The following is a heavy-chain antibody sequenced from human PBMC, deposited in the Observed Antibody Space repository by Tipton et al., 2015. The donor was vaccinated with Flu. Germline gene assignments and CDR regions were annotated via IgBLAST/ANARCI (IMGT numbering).Heavy chain of an antibody. J-gene: IGHJ4*02. CDR3: ARSGKLAEYY. CDR2: VHYTEGA. V-gene: IGHV4-59*08. CDR1: GGSISNYV. D-gene: IGHD6-19*01. Sequence: TLSLTCTVSGGSISNYVWTWIRQSPRRGLEWIGYVHYTEGAKYNPSLGSRVTISADTSKNQFSLNLRFVTAADTAIYYCARSGKLAEYYWGQGTLVTVSS.